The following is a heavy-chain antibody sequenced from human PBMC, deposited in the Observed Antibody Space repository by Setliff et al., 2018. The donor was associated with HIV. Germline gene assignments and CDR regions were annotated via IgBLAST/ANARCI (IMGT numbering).Heavy chain of an antibody. V-gene: IGHV4-39*01. CDR1: SGSITSRTYY. J-gene: IGHJ3*02. D-gene: IGHD3-3*01. Sequence: KTSETLSLTCTVSSGSITSRTYYWGWIRQPPGKGLEWIGSIFYSGITYYNPSLKSRVSISVDTSKNQFSLNLTSVTAADTAVYYCARSKTFYDFWGGYYTHGAFKIWGLGTMVTVSS. CDR3: ARSKTFYDFWGGYYTHGAFKI. CDR2: IFYSGIT.